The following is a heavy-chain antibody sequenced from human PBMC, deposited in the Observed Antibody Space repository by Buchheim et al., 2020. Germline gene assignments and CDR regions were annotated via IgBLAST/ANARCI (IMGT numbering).Heavy chain of an antibody. D-gene: IGHD1-14*01. CDR1: GFNFNVFW. CDR2: IKSKSHGETT. Sequence: EVQLVESGGGLVKPGGSLRLSCAASGFNFNVFWMSWVRQAPGKGLEWVGHIKSKSHGETTYYAAPVKVRFTISRDDSANMVYLQMNSLKTDDTAVFYCTTYQTPDALLAYFEAWGQGTL. V-gene: IGHV3-15*05. J-gene: IGHJ4*02. CDR3: TTYQTPDALLAYFEA.